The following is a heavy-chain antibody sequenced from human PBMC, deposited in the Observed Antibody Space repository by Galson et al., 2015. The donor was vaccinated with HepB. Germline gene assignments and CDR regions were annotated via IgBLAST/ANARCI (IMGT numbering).Heavy chain of an antibody. V-gene: IGHV4-39*01. J-gene: IGHJ2*01. CDR3: ARQPYTSGWLYWYFDL. CDR2: IHYSGRL. CDR1: GDSISRSNYY. Sequence: ETLSLTCTVSGDSISRSNYYWGWIRQPPGKGLEWIGSIHYSGRLFYNPSLKSRVTISVDTSKNQFSLRLSSVTAADTAVYYCARQPYTSGWLYWYFDLWGRGTLVTVSS. D-gene: IGHD6-19*01.